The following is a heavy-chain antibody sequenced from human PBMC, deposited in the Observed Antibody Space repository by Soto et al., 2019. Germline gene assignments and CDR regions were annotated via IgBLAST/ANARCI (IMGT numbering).Heavy chain of an antibody. CDR3: ARHVAGVDYYDSSGYLDY. CDR1: GGSISSSSYY. D-gene: IGHD3-22*01. Sequence: SETLSLTCTVSGGSISSSSYYWGWIRQPPGKGLEWIGSIYYSGSTYYNPSLKSRVTISVDTSKNQFSLKLSSVTAADTAVYYCARHVAGVDYYDSSGYLDYWGQGTLVTVSS. V-gene: IGHV4-39*01. CDR2: IYYSGST. J-gene: IGHJ4*02.